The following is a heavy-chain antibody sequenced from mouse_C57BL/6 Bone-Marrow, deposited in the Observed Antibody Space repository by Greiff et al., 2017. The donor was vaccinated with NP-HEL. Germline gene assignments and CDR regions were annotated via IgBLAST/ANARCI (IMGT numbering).Heavy chain of an antibody. D-gene: IGHD2-2*01. CDR2: ISDGGSYT. J-gene: IGHJ3*01. CDR3: AREGVTTSWFAY. V-gene: IGHV5-4*01. Sequence: EVQLQESGGGLVKPGGSLKLSCAASGFTFSSYAMSWVRQTPEKRLEWVATISDGGSYTYYPDNVKGRFTISRDNAKNNLYLQMSHLKSEDTAMYYCAREGVTTSWFAYWGQGTLVTVSA. CDR1: GFTFSSYA.